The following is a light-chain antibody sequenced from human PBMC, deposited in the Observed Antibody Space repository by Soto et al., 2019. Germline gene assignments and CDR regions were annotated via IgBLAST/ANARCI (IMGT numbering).Light chain of an antibody. J-gene: IGKJ1*01. CDR2: GAS. CDR3: QQYKNWPWK. V-gene: IGKV3-15*01. CDR1: QSVSSN. Sequence: EMVMTQSPATLPVSPGDRATLSCRASQSVSSNLAWYQQKPGQAPRLLIYGASTRATAIPARFSGSGSGTDFTLTINSLQPEDFAVYYCQQYKNWPWKCGQGTKGDIK.